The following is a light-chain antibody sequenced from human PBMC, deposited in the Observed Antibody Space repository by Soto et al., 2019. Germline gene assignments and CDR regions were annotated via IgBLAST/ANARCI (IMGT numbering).Light chain of an antibody. Sequence: ERATLSCRASQSVSSIYLAWYQQKPGQAPRLLIYGASTRATGIPARFSGSGSGTDFTLTISSLQSEDFAGYCCQQYTNWPAIFCQGTNV. J-gene: IGKJ1*01. CDR2: GAS. CDR3: QQYTNWPAI. CDR1: QSVSSIY. V-gene: IGKV3-15*01.